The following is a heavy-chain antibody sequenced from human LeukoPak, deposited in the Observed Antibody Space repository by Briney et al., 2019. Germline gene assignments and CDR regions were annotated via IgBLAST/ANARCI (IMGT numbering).Heavy chain of an antibody. V-gene: IGHV4-59*01. Sequence: SETLSLTCIVSGGPITVYYWTWIRQPPGKGLEWIGYIYHSGTTNYNPSLKSRVTISADTSKNQLSLKLTSVTAADTAVYYCALKAPHSPGYTQRWGQGTLVTVSS. CDR3: ALKAPHSPGYTQR. D-gene: IGHD1-1*01. CDR1: GGPITVYY. CDR2: IYHSGTT. J-gene: IGHJ1*01.